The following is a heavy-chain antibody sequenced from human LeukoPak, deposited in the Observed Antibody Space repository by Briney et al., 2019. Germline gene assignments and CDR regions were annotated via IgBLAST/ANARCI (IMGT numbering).Heavy chain of an antibody. V-gene: IGHV3-48*02. J-gene: IGHJ5*02. Sequence: SGGSLRLSCAASGFTFSSYSMNWVRQAPGKGLEWVSHITASGTAMFYADSVKGRFTISRDNAKNSVFLQMSSLRDEDTAVYYCARDRPNILGLGPWGQGTLVTVSS. CDR2: ITASGTAM. D-gene: IGHD2/OR15-2a*01. CDR1: GFTFSSYS. CDR3: ARDRPNILGLGP.